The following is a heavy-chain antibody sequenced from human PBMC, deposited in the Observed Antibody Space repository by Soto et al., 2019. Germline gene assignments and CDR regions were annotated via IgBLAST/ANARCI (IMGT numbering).Heavy chain of an antibody. CDR1: GGSISSSSYF. Sequence: PSETLSLTCTLSGGSISSSSYFWGWIRQPPGKGLEWIGSIYYSGSTYYNPSLKSRVTVSVDTSKNQFSLKLSSVTAADTAVYYCARHPSDFWFDPWGQGTLVTVSS. CDR3: ARHPSDFWFDP. CDR2: IYYSGST. D-gene: IGHD2-21*02. V-gene: IGHV4-39*01. J-gene: IGHJ5*02.